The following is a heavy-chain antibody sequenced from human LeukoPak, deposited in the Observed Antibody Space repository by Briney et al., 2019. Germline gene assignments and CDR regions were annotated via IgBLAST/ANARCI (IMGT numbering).Heavy chain of an antibody. CDR1: GYTFNAYW. J-gene: IGHJ4*02. V-gene: IGHV5-10-1*01. CDR3: ARRENFAELSPDY. CDR2: IDPSGSYT. Sequence: GGSLKISCRGFGYTFNAYWITWVRQMPGKGLDWVGRIDPSGSYTNYSPSFQGHVTISADKSISTAYLQWSSLKPSDTAIYYCARRENFAELSPDYWGQGTLVTVSS. D-gene: IGHD3-10*01.